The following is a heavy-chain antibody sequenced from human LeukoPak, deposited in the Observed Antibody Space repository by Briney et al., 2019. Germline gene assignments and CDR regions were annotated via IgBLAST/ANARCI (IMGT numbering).Heavy chain of an antibody. J-gene: IGHJ5*02. CDR1: GFTFSSYA. D-gene: IGHD3-16*01. V-gene: IGHV3-30-3*01. CDR3: AGGSVFSWFDP. Sequence: PGGSLRLSCAASGFTFSSYAMHWVRQAPGKGLEWVAVISYDGSNKYYADSVKGRFTISRDNSKNTLYLQMNSLRAEDTAVYYCAGGSVFSWFDPWGQGTLVTVS. CDR2: ISYDGSNK.